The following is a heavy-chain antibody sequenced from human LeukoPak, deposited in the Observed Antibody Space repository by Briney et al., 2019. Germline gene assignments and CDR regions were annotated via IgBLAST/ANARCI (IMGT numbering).Heavy chain of an antibody. CDR1: GFTFSSYA. CDR3: ARDKYYYDSSADAFDI. J-gene: IGHJ3*02. CDR2: ISYAGSNK. V-gene: IGHV3-30-3*01. Sequence: PGRSLRLSCAASGFTFSSYAMHWVRQAPGKGLEWVAVISYAGSNKYYADSVKGRFTISRDNSKNTLYLQMNSLRAEDTAVYYCARDKYYYDSSADAFDIWGQGTVAPVSS. D-gene: IGHD3-22*01.